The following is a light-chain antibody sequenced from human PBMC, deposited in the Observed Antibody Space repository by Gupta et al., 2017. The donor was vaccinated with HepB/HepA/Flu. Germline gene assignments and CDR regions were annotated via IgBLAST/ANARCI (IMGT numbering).Light chain of an antibody. J-gene: IGKJ2*04. CDR3: GQLSFWPGS. Sequence: EIVLTQSPVTLSFSPGERATLSCRASQSVSNYLAWYQHKPGQPPRLPIYDASNRATGLPARFSGSGSGTDFTLAISCLEPEDFAVYFCGQLSFWPGSSGQGTKMEIK. CDR1: QSVSNY. V-gene: IGKV3-11*01. CDR2: DAS.